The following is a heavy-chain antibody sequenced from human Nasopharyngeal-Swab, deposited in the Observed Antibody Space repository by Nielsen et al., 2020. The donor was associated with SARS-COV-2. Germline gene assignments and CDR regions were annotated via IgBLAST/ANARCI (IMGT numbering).Heavy chain of an antibody. V-gene: IGHV3-23*01. CDR2: ISGSGGST. CDR1: GFTFSSYA. CDR3: AKSNDILTGYSFDY. J-gene: IGHJ4*02. Sequence: LSLTCAASGFTFSSYAMSWVRQAPGKGLEWVSAISGSGGSTYYADSVKGRFTISRDNSKNTLYLQMNSLRAEDTAVYYCAKSNDILTGYSFDYWGQGTLVTVSS. D-gene: IGHD3-9*01.